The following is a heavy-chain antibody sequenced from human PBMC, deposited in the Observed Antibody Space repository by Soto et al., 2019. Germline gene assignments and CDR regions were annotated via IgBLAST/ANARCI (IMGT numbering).Heavy chain of an antibody. Sequence: QVQLQESGPGLVKPSQTLSLTCTVSGDSVTNGGHYWTWIRHHPGRGLEGIGYIYYSATTYYNPSLRSRVTISIDTSENHFSLKLNSVTAADTAVYYCARGLRPLVDVFEIWGQGTMVAVSS. V-gene: IGHV4-31*03. CDR3: ARGLRPLVDVFEI. CDR2: IYYSATT. J-gene: IGHJ3*02. D-gene: IGHD2-15*01. CDR1: GDSVTNGGHY.